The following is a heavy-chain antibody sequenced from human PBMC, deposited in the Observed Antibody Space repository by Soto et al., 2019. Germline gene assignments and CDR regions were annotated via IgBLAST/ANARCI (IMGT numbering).Heavy chain of an antibody. CDR1: GFTFGSYA. CDR2: ISSSSAYT. CDR3: ARISGANPQVYFDS. Sequence: PGGSLRLSCAASGFTFGSYAMTWVRQAPGKGLDWVSSISSSSAYTYYADSVKGRFTISRDNAKNSLYLQMNSLRAEDTAVYFCARISGANPQVYFDSWGQGTLVTVSS. D-gene: IGHD4-17*01. V-gene: IGHV3-21*01. J-gene: IGHJ4*02.